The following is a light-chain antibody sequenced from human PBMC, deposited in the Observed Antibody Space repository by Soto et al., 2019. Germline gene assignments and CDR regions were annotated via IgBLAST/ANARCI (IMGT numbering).Light chain of an antibody. CDR3: QQYNKWRT. V-gene: IGKV3-15*01. Sequence: EIVMTQSPATLSVSPGERATLSCRASESVSSTLAWYQQKPGQAPRLLIYGASTRATGIPARISGSGSGTEFTLTISSLQSEDFAVDYCQQYNKWRTFGQGTKVEVK. CDR2: GAS. CDR1: ESVSST. J-gene: IGKJ1*01.